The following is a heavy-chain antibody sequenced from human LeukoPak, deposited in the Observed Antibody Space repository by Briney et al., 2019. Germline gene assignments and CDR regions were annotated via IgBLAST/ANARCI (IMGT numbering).Heavy chain of an antibody. CDR3: ARDLATFLEWSTYYFDY. V-gene: IGHV3-21*01. Sequence: GGSLRLSCAASGFTFSSYSMNWVRQAPGKGLEWVSSISSSSSYIYYADPVKGRFTISRDNAKNSLYLQMNSLRAEDTAVYYCARDLATFLEWSTYYFDYWGQGTLVTVSS. J-gene: IGHJ4*02. CDR1: GFTFSSYS. D-gene: IGHD3-3*01. CDR2: ISSSSSYI.